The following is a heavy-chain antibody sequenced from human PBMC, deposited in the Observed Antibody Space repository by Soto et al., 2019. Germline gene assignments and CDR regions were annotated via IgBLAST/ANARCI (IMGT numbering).Heavy chain of an antibody. CDR3: ARDGYSSGYNWFDH. D-gene: IGHD6-19*01. J-gene: IGHJ5*02. CDR2: IYYSGST. CDR1: GGSISSYY. V-gene: IGHV4-59*01. Sequence: SETLSLTCTVSGGSISSYYWSWIRQPPGKGLEWIGYIYYSGSTNYNPSLKSRVTISVDTSKNQFSLKLSSVTAADTAVYYCARDGYSSGYNWFDHWGQGTLVTVSS.